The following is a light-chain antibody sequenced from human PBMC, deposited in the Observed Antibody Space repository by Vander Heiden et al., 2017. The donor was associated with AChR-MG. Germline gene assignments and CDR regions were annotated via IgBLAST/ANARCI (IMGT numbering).Light chain of an antibody. J-gene: IGLJ2*01. CDR3: AAWDDSLSGL. Sequence: QSVLTQPPSASGTPGQRVTISCSGSSSNIGSNYVYWYQHLPGTAPKLLSYRNNQRPSGVPDRFSGSRSGTSASLGISGLRSEDEADYYCAAWDDSLSGLFGGGTKLTVL. CDR1: SSNIGSNY. V-gene: IGLV1-47*01. CDR2: RNN.